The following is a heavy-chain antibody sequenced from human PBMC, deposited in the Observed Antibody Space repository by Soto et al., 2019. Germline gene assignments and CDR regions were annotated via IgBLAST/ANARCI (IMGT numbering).Heavy chain of an antibody. CDR3: ASRLDIVAAITWGYYFDY. CDR2: IYYSGST. J-gene: IGHJ4*02. Sequence: SETLSLTCTVSGGSISSSSYYWGWIRQPPGKGLEWIGSIYYSGSTYYNPSLKSRVTISVDTSKNQFSLKLSSVTAADTAVFYCASRLDIVAAITWGYYFDYWGQGTLVTVSS. V-gene: IGHV4-39*01. CDR1: GGSISSSSYY. D-gene: IGHD5-12*01.